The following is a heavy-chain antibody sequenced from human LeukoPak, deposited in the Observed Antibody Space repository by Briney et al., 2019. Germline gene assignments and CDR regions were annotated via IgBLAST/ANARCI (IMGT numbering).Heavy chain of an antibody. V-gene: IGHV4-4*07. CDR3: ARDRTYGGNSGFDY. Sequence: SETLSLTCTVSGGSISSYYWSWVRQPAGKGLEWIGRIYTTGSTNYNPSLKSRVTMSVDTSKNQFSLNLTSVTAADTAVYYCARDRTYGGNSGFDYWGQGTLVTVSS. CDR1: GGSISSYY. D-gene: IGHD4-23*01. J-gene: IGHJ4*02. CDR2: IYTTGST.